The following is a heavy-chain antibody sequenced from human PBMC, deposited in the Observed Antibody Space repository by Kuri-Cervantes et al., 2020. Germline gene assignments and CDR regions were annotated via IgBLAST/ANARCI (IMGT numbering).Heavy chain of an antibody. V-gene: IGHV1-46*01. J-gene: IGHJ4*02. CDR3: ARASSRLQYGYSYGYGWPREY. D-gene: IGHD5-18*01. CDR1: GYTFTSYY. CDR2: INPSGGST. Sequence: ASVKVSCKASGYTFTSYYMHWVRQAPGQGLEWMGIINPSGGSTSYAQKFQGRVTMTRDTSISTAYMELSRLRSDDTAVYYCARASSRLQYGYSYGYGWPREYWGQGTLVTVSS.